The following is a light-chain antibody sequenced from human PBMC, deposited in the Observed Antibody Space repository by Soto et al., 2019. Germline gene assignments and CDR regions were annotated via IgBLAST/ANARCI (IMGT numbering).Light chain of an antibody. CDR3: QHRLRWPRT. CDR1: QSVSSTY. Sequence: EIVLTQSPGTLSLSPGERATLSCRASQSVSSTYIAWYQQNPGQAPRLLIYGASSRATGIPARFSGSGSGTDFTLTISSLDPEDFAVYYCQHRLRWPRTFGHGTKVEIK. V-gene: IGKV3D-20*02. CDR2: GAS. J-gene: IGKJ1*01.